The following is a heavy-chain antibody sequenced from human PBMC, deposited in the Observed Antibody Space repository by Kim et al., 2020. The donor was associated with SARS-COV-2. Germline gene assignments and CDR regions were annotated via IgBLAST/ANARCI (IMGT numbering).Heavy chain of an antibody. CDR1: GGTFSSYA. D-gene: IGHD3-22*01. Sequence: SVKVSCKASGGTFSSYAISWVRQAPGQGLEWMGGIIPIFGTANYAQKFQGRVTITADESTSTAYMELSSLRSEDTAVYYCARDDYYDSSASDWFDPWGQGTLVTVSS. J-gene: IGHJ5*02. CDR3: ARDDYYDSSASDWFDP. V-gene: IGHV1-69*13. CDR2: IIPIFGTA.